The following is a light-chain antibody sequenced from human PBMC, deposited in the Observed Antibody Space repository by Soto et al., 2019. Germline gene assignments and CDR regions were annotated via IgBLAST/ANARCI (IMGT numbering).Light chain of an antibody. CDR2: SNN. CDR1: SSNIGSNT. Sequence: QTVVTQPPSASGTPGQRVTISCSGSSSNIGSNTVTWYQQLPGTAPILLIYSNNLRPSGVPDRFSGSRSGTSASLAISGLQPEDEADYYCATWDDSLNGYVFGTGTKVTVL. CDR3: ATWDDSLNGYV. J-gene: IGLJ1*01. V-gene: IGLV1-44*01.